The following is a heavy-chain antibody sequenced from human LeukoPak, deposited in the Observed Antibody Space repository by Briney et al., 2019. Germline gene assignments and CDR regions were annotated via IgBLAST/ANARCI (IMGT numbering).Heavy chain of an antibody. Sequence: PGGSLRLSCAASGFTFSSYSMNWVRQAPGKGLEWVSYISSSSSTIYNADSVKGRFTISRDNAKKSLYLQMSSLRAEDTAVYYCARDRYCSSASCPLDYYYYMDVWGKGTTVTVSS. V-gene: IGHV3-48*01. CDR1: GFTFSSYS. CDR2: ISSSSSTI. CDR3: ARDRYCSSASCPLDYYYYMDV. D-gene: IGHD2-2*01. J-gene: IGHJ6*03.